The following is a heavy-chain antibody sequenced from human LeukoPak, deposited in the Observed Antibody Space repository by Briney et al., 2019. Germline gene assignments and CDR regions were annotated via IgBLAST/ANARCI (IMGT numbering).Heavy chain of an antibody. CDR3: ARDRDDGGFEY. V-gene: IGHV3-7*01. CDR2: INQDGRVK. J-gene: IGHJ4*02. D-gene: IGHD4-23*01. CDR1: GITFSNYW. Sequence: GGSLRLSCAASGITFSNYWMSWVRQAPEKGLEWVANINQDGRVKQYVDSMKGRFTISRDNAKNSLYLQMNSLRAEDAAVYYCARDRDDGGFEYWGQGTLVTVSS.